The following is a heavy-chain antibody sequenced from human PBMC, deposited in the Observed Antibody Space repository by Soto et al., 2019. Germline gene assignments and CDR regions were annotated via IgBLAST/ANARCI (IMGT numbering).Heavy chain of an antibody. CDR3: ASSHSINWFDA. Sequence: SETLSVTCNFSVVSISIHYWAWIRQPPGKGLEWIAYIYYSGSVSYNPSLKSRLSISIDRSKMQFSLKLTSVTSSDTGVYYCASSHSINWFDAWGQGTMVTVSS. J-gene: IGHJ5*02. V-gene: IGHV4-59*11. CDR2: IYYSGSV. CDR1: VVSISIHY.